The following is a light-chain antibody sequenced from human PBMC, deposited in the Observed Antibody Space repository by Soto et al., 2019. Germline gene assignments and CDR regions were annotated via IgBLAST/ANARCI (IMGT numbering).Light chain of an antibody. Sequence: QTVVTQEPSLTVSPGGTVTLTCGSSTGAVTSGHYPYWFQQKPGQAPRTLVYNTSDKHSWAPARFSGSLLGGKAALTLSGAQPEDEAEYYCLLSYSGARVFGGGTKVNVL. CDR2: NTS. J-gene: IGLJ3*02. CDR3: LLSYSGARV. CDR1: TGAVTSGHY. V-gene: IGLV7-46*01.